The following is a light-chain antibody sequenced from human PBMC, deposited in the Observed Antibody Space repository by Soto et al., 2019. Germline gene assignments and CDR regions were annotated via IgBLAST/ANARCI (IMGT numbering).Light chain of an antibody. J-gene: IGKJ1*01. CDR3: LQDYGDSWT. CDR1: QGIDTS. Sequence: AILLTQSPSSLSASVGDRVTITCRASQGIDTSLAWYQQKPGKAPKLLIYAASNLYTGVPSRFSGSRSGTEFTLTISSLQPEDFASYYCLQDYGDSWTFGQGTKVDIK. V-gene: IGKV1-6*01. CDR2: AAS.